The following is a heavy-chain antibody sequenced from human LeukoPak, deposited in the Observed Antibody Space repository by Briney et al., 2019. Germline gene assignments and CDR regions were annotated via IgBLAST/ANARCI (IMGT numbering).Heavy chain of an antibody. J-gene: IGHJ4*02. V-gene: IGHV4-30-4*01. Sequence: SQTLSLTCTVPGGSISSGDYYWSWIRQPPGKGLEWIGYIYYSGSTYYNPSLKSRVTISVDTSKNQFSLKLSSVTAADTAVYYCARVAYCSSASCSKHFDYWGQGTLVTVSS. D-gene: IGHD2-2*01. CDR2: IYYSGST. CDR1: GGSISSGDYY. CDR3: ARVAYCSSASCSKHFDY.